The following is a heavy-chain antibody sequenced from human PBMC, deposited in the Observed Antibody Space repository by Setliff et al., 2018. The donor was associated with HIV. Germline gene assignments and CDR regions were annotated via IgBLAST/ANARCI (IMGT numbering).Heavy chain of an antibody. CDR1: GFTFSSYW. D-gene: IGHD6-19*01. J-gene: IGHJ4*02. CDR2: ISSGSVNI. V-gene: IGHV3-48*04. CDR3: ANMQWASNAWYSFDY. Sequence: PGGSLRLSCAASGFTFSSYWMHWVRQAPGKGLEWVSYISSGSVNIFYADSVKGRFTISRDNAKNSLYLQMNSLRAEDTAVYYCANMQWASNAWYSFDYWGQGALVTVSS.